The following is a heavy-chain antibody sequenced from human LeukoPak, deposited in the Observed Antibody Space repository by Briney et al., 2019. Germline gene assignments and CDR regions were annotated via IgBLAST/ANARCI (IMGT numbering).Heavy chain of an antibody. CDR1: GFTFSSYW. J-gene: IGHJ6*02. CDR2: INSDGSST. CDR3: ARAISSSWYRVSPYYYYYGMDV. D-gene: IGHD6-13*01. Sequence: GGSLRLSCAASGFTFSSYWMHWVRQAPGKGLVWVSRINSDGSSTSYADSVKGRFTISRDNAKNTLYLQMNSLGAEDTAVYYCARAISSSWYRVSPYYYYYGMDVWGQGTTVTVSS. V-gene: IGHV3-74*01.